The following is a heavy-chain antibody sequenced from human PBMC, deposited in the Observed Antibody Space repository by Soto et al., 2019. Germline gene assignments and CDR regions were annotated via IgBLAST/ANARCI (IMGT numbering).Heavy chain of an antibody. D-gene: IGHD3-9*01. CDR3: AKGPDYDILTGPPPFDY. J-gene: IGHJ4*02. Sequence: GGSLRLSCAASGFTFSSYAMSWVRQAPGKGLEWVSAISGGGGSTYYADSVKGRFTISRDNSKNTLYLQMNSLRAEDTAVYYCAKGPDYDILTGPPPFDYWGQGTLVTV. V-gene: IGHV3-23*01. CDR2: ISGGGGST. CDR1: GFTFSSYA.